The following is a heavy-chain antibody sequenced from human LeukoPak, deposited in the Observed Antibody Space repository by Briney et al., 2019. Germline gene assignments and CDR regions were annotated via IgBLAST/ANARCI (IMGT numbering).Heavy chain of an antibody. CDR3: ARGGYSSRPAYYYMDV. V-gene: IGHV3-64*01. D-gene: IGHD6-13*01. Sequence: GGSLRLSCAASGFTFSSYAMHWVRQAPGKGLEYVSAISSNGGSTYYANSVKGRFTISRDNSKNTLYLQMGSLRAEDMAVYYCARGGYSSRPAYYYMDVWGKGTTVTVSS. CDR1: GFTFSSYA. CDR2: ISSNGGST. J-gene: IGHJ6*03.